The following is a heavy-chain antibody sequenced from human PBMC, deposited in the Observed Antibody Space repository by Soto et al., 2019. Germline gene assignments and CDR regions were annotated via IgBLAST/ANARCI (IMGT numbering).Heavy chain of an antibody. V-gene: IGHV4-61*01. CDR3: ARGFYDSSGYPGFDY. J-gene: IGHJ4*02. CDR2: IYYSGST. CDR1: GGSVSSGSYY. Sequence: SETLSLTCTASGGSVSSGSYYWSWIRQPPGKGLEWIGYIYYSGSTNYNPSLKSRVTISVDTSKNQFSLKLSSVTAADTAVYYCARGFYDSSGYPGFDYWGQGTLVTVSS. D-gene: IGHD3-22*01.